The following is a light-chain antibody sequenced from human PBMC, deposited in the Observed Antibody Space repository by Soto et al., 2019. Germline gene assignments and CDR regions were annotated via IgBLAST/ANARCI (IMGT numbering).Light chain of an antibody. J-gene: IGKJ3*01. CDR2: AAS. V-gene: IGKV3D-20*02. CDR1: QSVSSSY. Sequence: EVVLTQSPGTLSLSPGERATLSCRASQSVSSSYLGWYQQKPGQAPRLLIFAASSRATGIPDRFSGSGSGTDFTLTIGRLEPEDVAVYYCQQRYNWPLTFGPGTKVDFK. CDR3: QQRYNWPLT.